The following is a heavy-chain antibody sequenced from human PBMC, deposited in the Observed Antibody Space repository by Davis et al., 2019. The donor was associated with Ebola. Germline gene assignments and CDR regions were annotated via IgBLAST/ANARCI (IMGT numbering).Heavy chain of an antibody. D-gene: IGHD2-15*01. CDR1: GGSFSGYY. CDR2: INHSGST. CDR3: ARSFYAVVGAIPVLNFDS. Sequence: GSLRLSCAVYGGSFSGYYWSWIRQPPGKGLEWIGEINHSGSTNYNPSLKSRVILSLDMSKDQFSLNLRSLTAADTAVYYCARSFYAVVGAIPVLNFDSWGQGTLVTVSS. V-gene: IGHV4-34*01. J-gene: IGHJ4*02.